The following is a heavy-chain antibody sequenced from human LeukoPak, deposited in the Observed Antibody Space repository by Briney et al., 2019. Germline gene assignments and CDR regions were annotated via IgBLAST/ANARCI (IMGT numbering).Heavy chain of an antibody. Sequence: ASVKVSCKASGYTFTRYDMHWVRQAPGQGLEWMGIINPSGGSTSYAQKFQGRVAMTRDTSTSTVYMELSSLRSEDTAVYYCARAPRYDSSGYYFIRWGQGTLVTVSS. V-gene: IGHV1-46*01. D-gene: IGHD3-22*01. J-gene: IGHJ4*02. CDR3: ARAPRYDSSGYYFIR. CDR1: GYTFTRYD. CDR2: INPSGGST.